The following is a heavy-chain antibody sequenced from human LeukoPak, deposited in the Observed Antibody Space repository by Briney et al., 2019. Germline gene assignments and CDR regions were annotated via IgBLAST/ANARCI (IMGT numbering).Heavy chain of an antibody. D-gene: IGHD6-19*01. CDR2: IYTSGST. J-gene: IGHJ5*02. Sequence: SETLSLTCTVSGGSISSYYWSWIRQPAGKGLEWIGRIYTSGSTNYNPSLKSRVTMSVDTSKNQFSLKLSSVTAADTAVYYCARGVEQWLAYNWFDPWGQGTLVTVSS. CDR3: ARGVEQWLAYNWFDP. CDR1: GGSISSYY. V-gene: IGHV4-4*07.